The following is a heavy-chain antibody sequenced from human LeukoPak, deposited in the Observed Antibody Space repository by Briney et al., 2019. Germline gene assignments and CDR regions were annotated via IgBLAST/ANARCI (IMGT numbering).Heavy chain of an antibody. Sequence: PSETLSLTCTVSGGSISSYYWSWIRQPPGKGLEWIGYIYYSGSTNYNPSLKSRVTISVDTSKNQFSLKLSSVTAADTAVYYCARGAYDFWSGSQYYFDYWGQGTLVTVSS. CDR2: IYYSGST. CDR3: ARGAYDFWSGSQYYFDY. V-gene: IGHV4-59*01. CDR1: GGSISSYY. J-gene: IGHJ4*02. D-gene: IGHD3-3*01.